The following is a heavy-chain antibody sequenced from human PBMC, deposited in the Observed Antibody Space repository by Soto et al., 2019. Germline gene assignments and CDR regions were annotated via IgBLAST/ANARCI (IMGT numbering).Heavy chain of an antibody. CDR3: ARDKRRFNIPSDQANWFDP. J-gene: IGHJ5*02. CDR1: GYTFTSYY. V-gene: IGHV1-46*01. CDR2: INPSGGST. Sequence: ASVKVSCKASGYTFTSYYMHWVRQAPGQGLEWMGIINPSGGSTSYAQKFQGRVTMTRDTSTSTVYMELSSLRSEDTAVYYCARDKRRFNIPSDQANWFDPWGQGTLVTVSS. D-gene: IGHD3-3*01.